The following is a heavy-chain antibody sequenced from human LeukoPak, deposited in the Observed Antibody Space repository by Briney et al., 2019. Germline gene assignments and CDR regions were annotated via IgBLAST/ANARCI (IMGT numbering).Heavy chain of an antibody. V-gene: IGHV1-69*13. CDR2: IIPIFGTA. CDR1: GGTFSSYA. J-gene: IGHJ6*02. CDR3: ARDSSGRVYYYGMDV. D-gene: IGHD1-1*01. Sequence: SVRVSCKASGGTFSSYAISWVRQAPGQGLEWMGGIIPIFGTANYAQKFQGRVTITADESTSTAYMELSSLRSEDTAVYYCARDSSGRVYYYGMDVWGQGTTVTVSS.